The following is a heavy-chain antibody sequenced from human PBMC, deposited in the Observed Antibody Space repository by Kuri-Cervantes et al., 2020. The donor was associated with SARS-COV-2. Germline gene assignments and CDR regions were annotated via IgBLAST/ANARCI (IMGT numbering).Heavy chain of an antibody. CDR2: IRSKAYGGTT. CDR1: GFLFSASA. CDR3: TKDDFWSGYSDY. Sequence: GESLKISCEVSGFLFSASAIHWVRQAPGKGLEWVGFIRSKAYGGTTEYAASAKGRFTISRDDSKSIAYLQMNSLKTEDTAVYYCTKDDFWSGYSDYWGQGTLVTVSS. J-gene: IGHJ4*02. V-gene: IGHV3-49*04. D-gene: IGHD3-3*01.